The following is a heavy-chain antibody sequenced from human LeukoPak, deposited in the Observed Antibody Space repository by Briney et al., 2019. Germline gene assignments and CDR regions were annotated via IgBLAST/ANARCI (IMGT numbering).Heavy chain of an antibody. D-gene: IGHD4-11*01. CDR1: GGSFRGYY. CDR3: ARGTTVTTLSYYYYYYMDV. J-gene: IGHJ6*03. V-gene: IGHV4-34*01. Sequence: WETLSPTCAVHGGSFRGYYCGWIRQPPGKGVEWIGEFNHSGSTNYNPPLKSRVTISVDTSKNQHSLKLRSVTAADAAVYYCARGTTVTTLSYYYYYYMDVWGKGTTVTVSS. CDR2: FNHSGST.